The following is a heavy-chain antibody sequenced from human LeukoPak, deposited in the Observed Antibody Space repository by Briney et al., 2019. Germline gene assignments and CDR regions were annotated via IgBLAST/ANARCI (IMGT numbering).Heavy chain of an antibody. D-gene: IGHD3-16*01. CDR2: ITGTGDNT. Sequence: PGGSLRLSCAASGFTFSSYAMNWVRQAPGMGLEWVSSITGTGDNTYYADSVKGRFTIFRDNSQDTLYLQMNSLRVEDTAVYYCARDLGDRSAAQIEFWGQGTLVTVSS. CDR1: GFTFSSYA. V-gene: IGHV3-23*01. J-gene: IGHJ4*02. CDR3: ARDLGDRSAAQIEF.